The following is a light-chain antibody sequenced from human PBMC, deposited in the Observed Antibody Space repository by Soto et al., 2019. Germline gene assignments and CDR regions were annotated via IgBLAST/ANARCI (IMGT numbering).Light chain of an antibody. CDR2: INN. V-gene: IGLV1-44*01. CDR1: RSNIGSNT. CDR3: ATWDDSLNGVI. Sequence: QSVLTQPPSASGTPGQRVTISCSGSRSNIGSNTVNWYQQLPGTAPKLLIYINNQRPSWVPDRFSGSESGTSASLAISGLQSEDEADYYCATWDDSLNGVIFGGGTKLTVL. J-gene: IGLJ2*01.